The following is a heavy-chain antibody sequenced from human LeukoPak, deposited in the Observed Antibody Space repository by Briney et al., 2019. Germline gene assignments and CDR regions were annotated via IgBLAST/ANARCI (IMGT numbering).Heavy chain of an antibody. Sequence: SETLSLTCTVSTFSIGTNYYWGWIRQPPGKGLEWIGNIYHSGSTYYNPSLKSRVTISVDTSKNQFSLKLSSVTAADTAVYYCARSSYSLFHYWGQGTLVTVSS. V-gene: IGHV4-38-2*02. CDR2: IYHSGST. CDR1: TFSIGTNYY. J-gene: IGHJ4*02. CDR3: ARSSYSLFHY. D-gene: IGHD5-18*01.